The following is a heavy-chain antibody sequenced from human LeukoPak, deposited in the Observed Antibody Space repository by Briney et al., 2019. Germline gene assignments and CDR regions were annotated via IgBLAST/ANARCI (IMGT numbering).Heavy chain of an antibody. CDR3: AREDGFCSGGSCYQH. V-gene: IGHV3-20*04. D-gene: IGHD2-15*01. CDR1: GFTFDDYG. Sequence: GGSLRLSCAASGFTFDDYGMSWVRQAPGKGLEWVSFINWNGVSTDYADSVKGRFTISSDNAKNSLFLQMNSLRAEDTALYYCAREDGFCSGGSCYQHWGQGTLVTVSS. CDR2: INWNGVST. J-gene: IGHJ1*01.